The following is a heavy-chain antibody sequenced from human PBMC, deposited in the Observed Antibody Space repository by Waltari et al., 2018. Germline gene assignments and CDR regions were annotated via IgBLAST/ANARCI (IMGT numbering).Heavy chain of an antibody. J-gene: IGHJ5*02. Sequence: QVQLQESGPGLVQPSQTLSLTCTVSGGSIGSGGYFWSWIRQLPGKGLEWIGYIYYTGSSYYNPSLRGRVTISVDTSNIQFSLKLRSVTAADTAMYYCARGVGSLYSWFDPWGQGALVTVSS. V-gene: IGHV4-31*03. D-gene: IGHD2-15*01. CDR2: IYYTGSS. CDR1: GGSIGSGGYF. CDR3: ARGVGSLYSWFDP.